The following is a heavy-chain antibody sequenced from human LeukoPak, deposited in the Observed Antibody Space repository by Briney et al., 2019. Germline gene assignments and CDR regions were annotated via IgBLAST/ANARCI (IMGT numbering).Heavy chain of an antibody. J-gene: IGHJ4*02. CDR2: ISSSTTTI. D-gene: IGHD3-22*01. CDR1: GFTFSSYT. CDR3: ARDPPYYYDSSGYFDY. Sequence: GGSLRLSCAASGFTFSSYTMNWVRQAPGKGLEWVSYISSSTTTIYYADSVKGRFTISRDNAKNSLYLQMNSLRAEDTAIYYCARDPPYYYDSSGYFDYWGQGTLVTVSS. V-gene: IGHV3-48*04.